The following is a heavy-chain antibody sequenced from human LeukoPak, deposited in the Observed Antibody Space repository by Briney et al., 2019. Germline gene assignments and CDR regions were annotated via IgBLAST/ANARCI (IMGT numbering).Heavy chain of an antibody. CDR2: ISYDGSNK. Sequence: QPGRSLRLSCAASGFAFNNYALHWVRQAPGKGLKWVAVISYDGSNKYYADSVKGRFTISRDNSKSTLYLQMNSLRAEDTAVYYCAKRGYYYDSSGYYSRTYFDYWGQGTLVIVSS. CDR1: GFAFNNYA. D-gene: IGHD3-22*01. J-gene: IGHJ4*02. CDR3: AKRGYYYDSSGYYSRTYFDY. V-gene: IGHV3-30*04.